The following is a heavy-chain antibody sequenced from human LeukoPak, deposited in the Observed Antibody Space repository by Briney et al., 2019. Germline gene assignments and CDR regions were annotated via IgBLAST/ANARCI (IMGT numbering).Heavy chain of an antibody. CDR1: GYTFTGYY. CDR3: ARQLITMIVVAGGDY. D-gene: IGHD3-22*01. Sequence: ASVKVSCKASGYTFTGYYMHWVRQAPGQGLEWMGWINPNSGGTNYAQKFQGRVTMTRDTSISTAYMELRSLRSDDTAVYYCARQLITMIVVAGGDYWGQGTLVTVSS. CDR2: INPNSGGT. J-gene: IGHJ4*02. V-gene: IGHV1-2*02.